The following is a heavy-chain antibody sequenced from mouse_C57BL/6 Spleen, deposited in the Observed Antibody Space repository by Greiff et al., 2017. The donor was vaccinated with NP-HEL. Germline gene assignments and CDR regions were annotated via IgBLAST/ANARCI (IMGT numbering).Heavy chain of an antibody. CDR1: GYTFTSYW. J-gene: IGHJ1*03. V-gene: IGHV1-64*01. Sequence: QVQLKQPGAELVKPRASVKLSCKASGYTFTSYWMHWVKQRPGQGLEWIGMIHPNSGSTNYNEKFKSKATLTVDKSSSTAYMQLSSLTSEDSAVYYCARNPYGSSYEYFDVWGTGTTVTVSS. CDR2: IHPNSGST. D-gene: IGHD1-1*01. CDR3: ARNPYGSSYEYFDV.